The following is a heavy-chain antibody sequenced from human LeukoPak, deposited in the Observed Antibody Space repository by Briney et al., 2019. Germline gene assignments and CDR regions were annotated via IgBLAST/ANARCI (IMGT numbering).Heavy chain of an antibody. CDR2: IIPMLGIA. CDR1: GGTFSSYA. CDR3: ARTSFHYSYGYGGGLYFDS. V-gene: IGHV1-69*04. D-gene: IGHD5-18*01. J-gene: IGHJ4*02. Sequence: SVKVSCKASGGTFSSYAISWVRQAPGQGLEWMGRIIPMLGIANYAQKFQGRVTITADKSTSTAYMELSSLRSEDTAVYYCARTSFHYSYGYGGGLYFDSWGQGTLVTVSS.